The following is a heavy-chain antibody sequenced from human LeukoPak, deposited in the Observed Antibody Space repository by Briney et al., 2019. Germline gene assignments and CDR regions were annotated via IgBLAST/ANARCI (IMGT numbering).Heavy chain of an antibody. CDR2: IC. D-gene: IGHD2-8*01. J-gene: IGHJ4*02. Sequence: GGSLRLSCAASGFTFSSYGMHWVRQAPGKGLEWVAVICSVKGRFTISRDNSKNTLYLQMNSLRAEDTAVYYCARSARRDIVLMVLKYWGQGTLVTVSS. CDR1: GFTFSSYG. CDR3: ARSARRDIVLMVLKY. V-gene: IGHV3-33*01.